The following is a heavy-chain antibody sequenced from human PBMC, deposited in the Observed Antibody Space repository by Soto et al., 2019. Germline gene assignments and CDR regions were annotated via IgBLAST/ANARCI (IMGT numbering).Heavy chain of an antibody. CDR2: ISAYNGNT. CDR3: ARVIITIFGVVIPPGY. V-gene: IGHV1-18*04. CDR1: GYTFTSYG. Sequence: ASVKVSCKASGYTFTSYGISWVRQAPGQGLEWMGWISAYNGNTNYAQKLQGRVTMTTDTSTSTAYMELRSLRSDDTAVYYCARVIITIFGVVIPPGYWGQGTRVTSPQ. J-gene: IGHJ4*02. D-gene: IGHD3-3*01.